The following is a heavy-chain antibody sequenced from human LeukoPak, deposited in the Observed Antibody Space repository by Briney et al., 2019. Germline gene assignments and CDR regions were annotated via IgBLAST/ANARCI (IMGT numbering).Heavy chain of an antibody. CDR2: IYYSGST. D-gene: IGHD3-22*01. V-gene: IGHV4-39*07. CDR1: GGSISSSSYY. J-gene: IGHJ4*02. CDR3: ARGEQYYYDSSGYPDY. Sequence: SETLSLTCTVSGGSISSSSYYWGWIRQPPGKGLEWIGSIYYSGSTNYNPSLKSRVTISVDTSKNQFSLKLSSVTAADTAVYYCARGEQYYYDSSGYPDYWGQGTLVTVSS.